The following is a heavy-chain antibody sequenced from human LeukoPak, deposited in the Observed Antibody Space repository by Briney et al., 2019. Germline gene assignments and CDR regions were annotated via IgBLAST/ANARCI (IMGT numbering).Heavy chain of an antibody. CDR3: ASQGAYCLDV. J-gene: IGHJ6*02. D-gene: IGHD2-21*01. Sequence: SGTLSLTCAVSGGSITDNHWWGWVRQPRGKGLEWIGEIHHFGGTNYNPSLKSRVTISVDKSKNQFSLSLISVTAADTAVYYCASQGAYCLDVWGQGTAVTVS. V-gene: IGHV4-4*02. CDR2: IHHFGGT. CDR1: GGSITDNHW.